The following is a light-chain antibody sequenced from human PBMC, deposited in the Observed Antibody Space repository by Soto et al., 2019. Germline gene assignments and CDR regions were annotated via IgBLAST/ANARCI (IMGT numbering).Light chain of an antibody. CDR1: SGSIASKY. V-gene: IGLV6-57*01. CDR2: EDK. CDR3: QSYDSSTVV. Sequence: NFILTQPHSVSESPGKTVTISCTRSSGSIASKYVQWYQQRPGSSPTTVIYEDKQRPSGVPERFSGSIDSSSNSASLTISGLKTEDEADYYCQSYDSSTVVFGGGTKVTV. J-gene: IGLJ2*01.